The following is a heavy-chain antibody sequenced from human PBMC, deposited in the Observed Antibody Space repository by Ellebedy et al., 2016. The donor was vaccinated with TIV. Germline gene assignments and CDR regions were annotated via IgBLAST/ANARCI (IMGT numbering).Heavy chain of an antibody. CDR3: ARDISVTTSDYYFDY. Sequence: SLKISCAASGFTFDDYAMHWVRQAPGKGLEWVSGISWNSGSIGYADSVKGRFTISRDNAKNSLYLQMNSLRAEDTAVYYCARDISVTTSDYYFDYWGQGTLVTVSS. CDR2: ISWNSGSI. D-gene: IGHD4-17*01. J-gene: IGHJ4*02. CDR1: GFTFDDYA. V-gene: IGHV3-9*01.